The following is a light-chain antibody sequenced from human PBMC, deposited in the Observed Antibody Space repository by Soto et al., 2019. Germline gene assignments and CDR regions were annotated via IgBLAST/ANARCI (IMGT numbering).Light chain of an antibody. CDR1: QGIRND. J-gene: IGKJ3*01. CDR3: LQKYFYPVT. Sequence: AIQMTQSPSSLSASVGDRVTITCRASQGIRNDLDWFQQKPGKATKLLIYAASNLQRGVPARFSGSGSGTDFTLTISRLQPEDFATYDCLQKYFYPVTFGPGTKVDIK. V-gene: IGKV1-6*01. CDR2: AAS.